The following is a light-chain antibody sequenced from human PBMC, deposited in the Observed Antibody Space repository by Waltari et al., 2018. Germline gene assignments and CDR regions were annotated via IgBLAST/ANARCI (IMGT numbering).Light chain of an antibody. CDR1: QSISTY. Sequence: DIQMTQSPSSLSASIGDRVTITCRASQSISTYLNWYQQKPGKVPKLLIYGASTLQSGVPSRVSASGSGTHFTLTISSLQPEDVATYYCQQSYSTPWTFGQGTKVGIK. CDR2: GAS. V-gene: IGKV1-39*01. CDR3: QQSYSTPWT. J-gene: IGKJ1*01.